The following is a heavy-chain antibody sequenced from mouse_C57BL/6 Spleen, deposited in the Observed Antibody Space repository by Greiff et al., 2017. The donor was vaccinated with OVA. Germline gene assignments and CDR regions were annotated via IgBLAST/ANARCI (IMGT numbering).Heavy chain of an antibody. Sequence: DVKLQESGPELVKPGASVKMSCKASGYTFTDYNMHWVKPSHGKSLEWIGYINPNNGGTSYNQKFKGKATLTVNKSSSTAYMELRSLTSEDSAVYYCALYYDYDHYAMDYWGQGTSVTVSS. CDR2: INPNNGGT. V-gene: IGHV1-22*01. D-gene: IGHD2-4*01. J-gene: IGHJ4*01. CDR3: ALYYDYDHYAMDY. CDR1: GYTFTDYN.